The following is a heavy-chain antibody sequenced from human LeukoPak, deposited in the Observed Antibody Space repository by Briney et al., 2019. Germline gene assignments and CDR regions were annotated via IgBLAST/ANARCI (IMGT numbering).Heavy chain of an antibody. CDR1: GFNVFSRY. Sequence: AGGSLRLSCAASGFNVFSRYASGVRHAPGKGLECVSLIYGGGTTFYADSMKGRFTISRHITRNTRDLQMDILRAEDTAVYYCVRDWDYWGQGTLVTVSS. J-gene: IGHJ4*02. CDR3: VRDWDY. V-gene: IGHV3-53*04. CDR2: IYGGGTT.